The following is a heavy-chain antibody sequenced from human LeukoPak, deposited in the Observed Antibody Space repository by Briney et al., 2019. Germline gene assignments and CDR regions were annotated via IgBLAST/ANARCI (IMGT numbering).Heavy chain of an antibody. V-gene: IGHV3-23*01. CDR1: GISLSNYA. D-gene: IGHD3-10*01. CDR3: AKRGVVIRGILVIGYHQEAYHYDF. CDR2: ISERGGST. Sequence: GGSLRLSCVVSGISLSNYAMTWVHQAPGKGLGWVSYISERGGSTTYADSVKGRFTISRDTSLNTLYLQMNNLRAEDTAVYFCAKRGVVIRGILVIGYHQEAYHYDFWGQGVLVTVSS. J-gene: IGHJ4*02.